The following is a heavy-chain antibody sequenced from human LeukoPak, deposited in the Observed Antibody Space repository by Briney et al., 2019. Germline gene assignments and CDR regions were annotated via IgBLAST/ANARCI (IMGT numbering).Heavy chain of an antibody. D-gene: IGHD3-10*01. V-gene: IGHV3-23*01. CDR2: ISGSGGST. Sequence: GGSLRLSCAASGFTFSSYAMSWVRQAPGKGLEWVSAISGSGGSTYYADSVKGRFTISRDNSKDTLYLQTNSLRAEDTAVYYCAKSRYSYGSGSYYNLIFDYWGQGTLVTVSS. CDR3: AKSRYSYGSGSYYNLIFDY. CDR1: GFTFSSYA. J-gene: IGHJ4*02.